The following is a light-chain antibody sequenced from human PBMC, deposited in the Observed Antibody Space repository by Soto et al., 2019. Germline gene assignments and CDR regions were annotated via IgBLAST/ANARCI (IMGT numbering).Light chain of an antibody. CDR2: DVS. CDR3: SSYTGGSTYV. CDR1: SSDIGGYKY. Sequence: QSDLSKPASVSRHPEQSIPISCTGTSSDIGGYKYVSWYQQHPGKAPKLMIYDVSNRPSGVSNRFSGSKSGNTATLTISGLQGEDEAEYYCSSYTGGSTYVFGTGTKVTVL. V-gene: IGLV2-14*01. J-gene: IGLJ1*01.